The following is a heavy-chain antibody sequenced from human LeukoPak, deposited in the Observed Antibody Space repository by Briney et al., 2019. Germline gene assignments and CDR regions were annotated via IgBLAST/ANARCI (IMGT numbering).Heavy chain of an antibody. J-gene: IGHJ4*02. CDR3: SRLRGYSYGYNVY. Sequence: GGSLRLSCAASGFTFSDYYMSWIRQAPGKGLEWVSYISSSGTTISYTDSVKGRFTISRDNAKNSLYLQMNSLRAEDTAVYYCSRLRGYSYGYNVYWGQGTLVTVSS. D-gene: IGHD5-18*01. CDR2: ISSSGTTI. CDR1: GFTFSDYY. V-gene: IGHV3-11*01.